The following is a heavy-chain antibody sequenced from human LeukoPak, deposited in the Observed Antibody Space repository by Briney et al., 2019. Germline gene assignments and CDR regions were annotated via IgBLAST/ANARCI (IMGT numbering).Heavy chain of an antibody. V-gene: IGHV4-34*01. CDR1: GGSFSGYY. Sequence: PSETLSLTCAVYGGSFSGYYWSWIRQPPGKGLEWIGEINHSGSTNYNPSLKSRVTISVDTPKNQFSLKLSSVTAADTAVYYCARGSYDILTGYFPERFDYWGQGTLVTVSS. CDR3: ARGSYDILTGYFPERFDY. D-gene: IGHD3-9*01. J-gene: IGHJ4*02. CDR2: INHSGST.